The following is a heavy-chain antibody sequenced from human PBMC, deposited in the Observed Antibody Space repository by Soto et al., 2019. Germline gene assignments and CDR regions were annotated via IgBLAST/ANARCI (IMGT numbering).Heavy chain of an antibody. CDR3: ARAQNYDFWSGVPYYYYGMDV. CDR1: GVTVSSYA. D-gene: IGHD3-3*01. V-gene: IGHV1-69*13. CDR2: IIPIFGTA. Sequence: ASLKGSCKASGVTVSSYALSCVRQSPVQWLESMGGIIPIFGTANYAQKFQGRVTITADESTSTAYMELSSLRSEDTAVYYCARAQNYDFWSGVPYYYYGMDVWGQGTTVTVSS. J-gene: IGHJ6*02.